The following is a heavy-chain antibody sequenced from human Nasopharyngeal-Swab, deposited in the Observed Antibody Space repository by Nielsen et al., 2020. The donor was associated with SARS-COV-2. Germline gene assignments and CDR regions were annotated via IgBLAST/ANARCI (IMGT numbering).Heavy chain of an antibody. D-gene: IGHD2-8*01. J-gene: IGHJ5*02. CDR2: VLYMGSG. Sequence: GSLRLSCSVSGGSISRSAYYWGWIRQPPGKGLEWIGSVLYMGSGYYNPSLKSRVAISVDTSTNQFSLKLSSVTAADTAVYYCARHATNWFDPWGQGTLVIVSS. CDR1: GGSISRSAYY. CDR3: ARHATNWFDP. V-gene: IGHV4-39*01.